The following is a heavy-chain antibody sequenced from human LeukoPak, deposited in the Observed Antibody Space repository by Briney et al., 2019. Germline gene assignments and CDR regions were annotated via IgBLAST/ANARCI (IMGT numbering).Heavy chain of an antibody. CDR2: IYYSGST. CDR3: ARGSYSSSWWGTQGCYWFGP. D-gene: IGHD6-13*01. J-gene: IGHJ5*02. V-gene: IGHV4-59*08. Sequence: SETLSLTCTVSGGSISSYYWSWIRQPPGKGLEWIGYIYYSGSTNYNPSLKSRVTISVDTSKNQFSLKLSSVTAADTAVYYCARGSYSSSWWGTQGCYWFGPWGQGTLVTVSS. CDR1: GGSISSYY.